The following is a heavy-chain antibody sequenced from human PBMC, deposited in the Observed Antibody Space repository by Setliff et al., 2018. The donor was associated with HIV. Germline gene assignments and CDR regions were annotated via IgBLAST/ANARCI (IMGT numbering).Heavy chain of an antibody. V-gene: IGHV4-4*08. J-gene: IGHJ4*02. CDR3: ARLLEGPDYSSDFRYFDWFPDV. D-gene: IGHD3-9*01. Sequence: PSETLSLTCTISGVYISNYHWGWIRQPPGRGLEWIGSIHTTGSPKNNPSLQSRVSISIDMTKSLFSLELSSVTAADTAVYHCARLLEGPDYSSDFRYFDWFPDVWGQGTLVTVSS. CDR1: GVYISNYH. CDR2: IHTTGSP.